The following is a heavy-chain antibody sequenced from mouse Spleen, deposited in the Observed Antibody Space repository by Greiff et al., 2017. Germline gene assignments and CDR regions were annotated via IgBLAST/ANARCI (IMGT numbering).Heavy chain of an antibody. D-gene: IGHD1-1*01. Sequence: VQLQQSGPGLVQPSQSLSITCTVSGFALTSYGVHWVRQSPGKGLEWLGVIWRGGSTDDNAAFISRLSISKDNSKSQVFFKMNSLQADDTAIYYCARNFYYGSSYLDYWGQGTTLTVSS. V-gene: IGHV2-2*01. J-gene: IGHJ2*01. CDR2: IWRGGST. CDR1: GFALTSYG. CDR3: ARNFYYGSSYLDY.